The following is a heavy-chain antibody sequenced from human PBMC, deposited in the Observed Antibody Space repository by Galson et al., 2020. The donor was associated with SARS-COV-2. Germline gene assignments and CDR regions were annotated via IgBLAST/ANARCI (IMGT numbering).Heavy chain of an antibody. CDR2: ISYDGSNK. Sequence: GGSLRLSCAASGFTFSSYAMHWVRQAPGTGLEWVAVISYDGSNKYYADSVKGRFTISRDNSKNTLYLQMNSLRAEDTAVYYCARGLVVSSGWLGYYFDYWGQGTLVTVSS. J-gene: IGHJ4*02. D-gene: IGHD6-19*01. V-gene: IGHV3-30*04. CDR3: ARGLVVSSGWLGYYFDY. CDR1: GFTFSSYA.